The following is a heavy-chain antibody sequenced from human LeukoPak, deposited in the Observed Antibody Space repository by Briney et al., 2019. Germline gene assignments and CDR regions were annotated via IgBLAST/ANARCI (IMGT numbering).Heavy chain of an antibody. V-gene: IGHV3-15*01. CDR1: GFTFSNAW. Sequence: GGSLRLSCAASGFTFSNAWMSWVRQAPGKGLEWVGRIKSETDGGTTDYAAPVKGRFTISRDDSKNTLYLQMNSLKTEDTAVYYCTTDGGYDFWSGYYTLAYMDVWGKGTTVTVSS. CDR2: IKSETDGGTT. J-gene: IGHJ6*03. D-gene: IGHD3-3*01. CDR3: TTDGGYDFWSGYYTLAYMDV.